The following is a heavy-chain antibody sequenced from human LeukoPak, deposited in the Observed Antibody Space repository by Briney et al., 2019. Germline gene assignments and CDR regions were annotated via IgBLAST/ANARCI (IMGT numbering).Heavy chain of an antibody. CDR1: GGSISSYY. D-gene: IGHD3-3*01. J-gene: IGHJ4*02. CDR2: IYYSGST. CDR3: ARHRGLVWSGYYIDY. Sequence: SETLSLTCTVSGGSISSYYWSWIRQPPGKGLEWIGYIYYSGSTNYDPSLKSRVTISVDMSKNQFSLKLSSVTAANTDVYYCARHRGLVWSGYYIDYRGQGTLVTVSS. V-gene: IGHV4-59*08.